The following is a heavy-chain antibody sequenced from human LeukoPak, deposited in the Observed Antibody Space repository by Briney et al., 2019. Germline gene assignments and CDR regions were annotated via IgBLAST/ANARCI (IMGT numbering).Heavy chain of an antibody. CDR3: ARDFWSGYSMYYFDY. CDR1: GFTFSDYY. V-gene: IGHV3-21*01. J-gene: IGHJ4*02. CDR2: ISSSSSYI. Sequence: GGSLRLSCAASGFTFSDYYMNWVRQAPGKGLEWVSSISSSSSYIYYADSVKGRFTISRDNAKNSLYLQMNSLRAEDTAVYYCARDFWSGYSMYYFDYWGQGTLVTVSS. D-gene: IGHD3-3*01.